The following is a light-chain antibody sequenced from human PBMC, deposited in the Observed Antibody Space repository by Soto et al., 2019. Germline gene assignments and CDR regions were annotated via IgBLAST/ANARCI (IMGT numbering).Light chain of an antibody. J-gene: IGKJ4*01. Sequence: VLTQSPATLSLSPGDSATLSCRASQSVSSYLAWYQQKPGQAPRLLIYDASNRATGIQARFSGSGSGTDFTLTISSLEPEDFAVYYCKQRSNWLTFGGGTKVDIK. V-gene: IGKV3-11*01. CDR3: KQRSNWLT. CDR1: QSVSSY. CDR2: DAS.